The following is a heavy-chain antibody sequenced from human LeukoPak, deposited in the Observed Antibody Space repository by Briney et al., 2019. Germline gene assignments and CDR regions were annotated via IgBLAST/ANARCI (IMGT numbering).Heavy chain of an antibody. V-gene: IGHV3-30*02. J-gene: IGHJ6*03. CDR2: IRYDGSNK. CDR3: AKDTVKVTTIRRVPHYMDV. Sequence: GGSLRLSCAASGFTFISYGMHWVRQAPGKGLEWVTFIRYDGSNKYYADSVKGRFIISRDNSKDTLYLQMNSLRAEDTAVYYCAKDTVKVTTIRRVPHYMDVWGKGTTVTISS. CDR1: GFTFISYG. D-gene: IGHD5-12*01.